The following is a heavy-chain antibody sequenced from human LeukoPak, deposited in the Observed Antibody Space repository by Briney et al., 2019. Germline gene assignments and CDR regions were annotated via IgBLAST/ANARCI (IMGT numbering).Heavy chain of an antibody. CDR3: ARQGAVAVFDY. J-gene: IGHJ4*02. Sequence: GESLKISCKGSGYSFPNYWIGWVRQMPGKGLEWLGILYPGDSDTRYSPSFQGQVTISADKSISTAYLQWSSLKASDTAMYYCARQGAVAVFDYWGQGTLVTVSS. CDR2: LYPGDSDT. D-gene: IGHD6-19*01. V-gene: IGHV5-51*01. CDR1: GYSFPNYW.